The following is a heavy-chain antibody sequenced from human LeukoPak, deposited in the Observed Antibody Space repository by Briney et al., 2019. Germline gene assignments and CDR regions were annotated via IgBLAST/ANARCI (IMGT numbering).Heavy chain of an antibody. J-gene: IGHJ4*02. D-gene: IGHD3-3*01. CDR1: GYNYGSYY. V-gene: IGHV1-18*01. Sequence: GASVKVSCKSSGYNYGSYYLSWVRQAPGQGLDWMGWISGYNLQTRYAKKVQDRITMTADKSTTTAYMELRSLTSDDTAVYYCVRSNDFWGVIKGDYFDYWGQGTLVTVSS. CDR2: ISGYNLQT. CDR3: VRSNDFWGVIKGDYFDY.